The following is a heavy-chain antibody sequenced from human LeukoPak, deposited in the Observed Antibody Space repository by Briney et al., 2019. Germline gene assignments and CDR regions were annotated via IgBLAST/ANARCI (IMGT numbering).Heavy chain of an antibody. CDR3: ARAGGWAREDYKGDAFDI. Sequence: ASVNVSCKASGYTFTSYGISWVRQAPGQGLEWMGWISAYNGNTNDAQKFQGRVTMTTDTSTRTAYMELRSLRSDDTAVYYCARAGGWAREDYKGDAFDIWGQGTIVTVSS. V-gene: IGHV1-18*01. D-gene: IGHD6-19*01. CDR1: GYTFTSYG. J-gene: IGHJ3*02. CDR2: ISAYNGNT.